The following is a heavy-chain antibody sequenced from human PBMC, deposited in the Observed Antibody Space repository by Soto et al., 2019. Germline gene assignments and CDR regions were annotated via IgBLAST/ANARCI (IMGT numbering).Heavy chain of an antibody. Sequence: PXVSLLLSCEASGFTLRNYAMTGVRQAPGKGLEWVSLISANDVGTYYAESVKTRFTISTDQSRNTVYLQMDSLRADDTAIYYCAKAKNDYNWDNRPPFDYWGQGTLVTVSS. V-gene: IGHV3-23*01. D-gene: IGHD1-20*01. CDR3: AKAKNDYNWDNRPPFDY. CDR2: ISANDVGT. J-gene: IGHJ4*02. CDR1: GFTLRNYA.